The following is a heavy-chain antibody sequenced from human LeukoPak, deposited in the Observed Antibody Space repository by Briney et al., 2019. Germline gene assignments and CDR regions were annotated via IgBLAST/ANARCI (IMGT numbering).Heavy chain of an antibody. CDR3: ARGKDYGGNFDY. D-gene: IGHD4-23*01. CDR1: GLTFDDYG. V-gene: IGHV3-20*04. CDR2: INWNGGST. Sequence: GGSLRLSCAASGLTFDDYGVSWVRQDPGKGLEWVSGINWNGGSTGYADSVKGRFTISRDNAKNSLYLQMNSLRAKDTALYYCARGKDYGGNFDYWGQGTLVTVSS. J-gene: IGHJ4*02.